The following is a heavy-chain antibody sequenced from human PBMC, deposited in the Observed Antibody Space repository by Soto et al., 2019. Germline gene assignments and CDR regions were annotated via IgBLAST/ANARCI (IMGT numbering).Heavy chain of an antibody. CDR2: IGTAGDT. CDR1: GFTFSSYD. V-gene: IGHV3-13*01. D-gene: IGHD2-2*01. Sequence: GGSLRLSCAASGFTFSSYDMHWVRQVTGKGLEWVSAIGTAGDTYYAGSVKGRFTISRENARNSLYLQMNSLRAGDTAVYYCAREGCSSTSCDGDYYYYMDVWGKGTTVTVSS. J-gene: IGHJ6*03. CDR3: AREGCSSTSCDGDYYYYMDV.